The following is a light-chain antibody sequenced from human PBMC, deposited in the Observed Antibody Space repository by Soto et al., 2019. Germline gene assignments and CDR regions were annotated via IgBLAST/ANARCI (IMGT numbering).Light chain of an antibody. Sequence: EIVMTQSPATLSVSPGERATLSFRASQSVSSNLAWYQQKPGQAPRLLIYGASTRATGIPAGLSGSGSGTEFTLTISSLQSEDFAVYYCQQYNNWPSITFGQGTRLEIK. CDR1: QSVSSN. V-gene: IGKV3-15*01. J-gene: IGKJ5*01. CDR2: GAS. CDR3: QQYNNWPSIT.